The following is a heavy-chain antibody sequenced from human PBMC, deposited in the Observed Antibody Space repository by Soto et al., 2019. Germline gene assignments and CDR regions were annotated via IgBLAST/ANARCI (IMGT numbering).Heavy chain of an antibody. Sequence: GSLRLSCAASGFTVSSNYMSWVRQAPGKGLEWVSVIYSGGSTYYADSVKGRFTISRDKSKNTLYLQMNSLRAEDTAVYYCARAEDDSSGYYNDAFDIWGQGTMVTVSS. D-gene: IGHD3-22*01. CDR2: IYSGGST. V-gene: IGHV3-66*01. CDR1: GFTVSSNY. J-gene: IGHJ3*02. CDR3: ARAEDDSSGYYNDAFDI.